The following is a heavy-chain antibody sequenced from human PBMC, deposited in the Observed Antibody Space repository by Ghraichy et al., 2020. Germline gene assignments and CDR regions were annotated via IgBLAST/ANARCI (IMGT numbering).Heavy chain of an antibody. D-gene: IGHD3-3*01. CDR2: ISAYNGNT. J-gene: IGHJ4*02. Sequence: ASVKVSCKASGYTFTSYGISWVRQAPGQGLEWMGWISAYNGNTNYAQKLQGRVTMTTDTSTSTAYMELRSLRSDDTAVYYCARARRITIFGVVMGAFDYWGQGTLVTVSS. CDR1: GYTFTSYG. CDR3: ARARRITIFGVVMGAFDY. V-gene: IGHV1-18*01.